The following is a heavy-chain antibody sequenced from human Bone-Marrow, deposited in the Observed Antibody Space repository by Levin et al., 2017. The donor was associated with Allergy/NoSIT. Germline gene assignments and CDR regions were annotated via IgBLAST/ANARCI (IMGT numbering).Heavy chain of an antibody. J-gene: IGHJ6*02. Sequence: GESLKISCQASGYTFTSYAMNWVRQAPGQGLEWMGWINTNTGNPTYAQGFTGRFVFSLDTSVSTAYLQISSLKAEDTAVYYCAREGGYVDWLLFGYGMDGWGQGTTVTVSS. CDR2: INTNTGNP. CDR1: GYTFTSYA. V-gene: IGHV7-4-1*02. CDR3: AREGGYVDWLLFGYGMDG. D-gene: IGHD3-9*01.